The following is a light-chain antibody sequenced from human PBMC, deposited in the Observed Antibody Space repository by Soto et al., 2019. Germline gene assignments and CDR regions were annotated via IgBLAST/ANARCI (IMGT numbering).Light chain of an antibody. Sequence: QSALTQPASVSGSPGQSITISCTGTSSDVGGYKYVSWYQQHPGKAPKLIIHEVSSRPSGVSSRFSGSKSGNTASLTISGLQAEDEADYYCSSYTSSATLVFGVATQLTVL. CDR1: SSDVGGYKY. CDR3: SSYTSSATLV. CDR2: EVS. J-gene: IGLJ2*01. V-gene: IGLV2-14*01.